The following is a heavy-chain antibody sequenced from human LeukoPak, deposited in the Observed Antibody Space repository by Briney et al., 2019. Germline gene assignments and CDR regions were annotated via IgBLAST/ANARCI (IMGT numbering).Heavy chain of an antibody. CDR3: ARTFRSGDGYKVGYFDY. CDR1: GFTFSSYA. CDR2: ISGGGTT. V-gene: IGHV3-23*01. D-gene: IGHD5-24*01. Sequence: GGSLRLSCAASGFTFSSYAMSWVRQAPGKGLEWVSRISGGGTTYYAASVKGRFTISRDNSKNTLFLQMNSLRAEDTAIYYCARTFRSGDGYKVGYFDYWGQGTLVTVSS. J-gene: IGHJ4*02.